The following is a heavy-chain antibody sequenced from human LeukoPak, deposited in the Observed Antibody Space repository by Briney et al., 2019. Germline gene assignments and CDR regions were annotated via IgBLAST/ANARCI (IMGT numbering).Heavy chain of an antibody. CDR2: IIPILGIA. CDR1: GGTFSSYA. Sequence: ASVKVSCKASGGTFSSYAISWVRQAPGQGLEWMGRIIPILGIANYAQKFQGRVTITADKSTSTAYMELSSLRSEDTAVYYCARDAPLSCSGGSCYSDDTDYWGQGTLVTVSS. CDR3: ARDAPLSCSGGSCYSDDTDY. D-gene: IGHD2-15*01. J-gene: IGHJ4*02. V-gene: IGHV1-69*04.